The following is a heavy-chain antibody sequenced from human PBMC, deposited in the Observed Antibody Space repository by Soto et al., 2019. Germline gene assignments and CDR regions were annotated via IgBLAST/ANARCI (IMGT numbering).Heavy chain of an antibody. CDR3: ARDRRLRRRNKDTGRSPRTWLAS. CDR1: GYSFTAYL. Sequence: NVYWKSAGYSFTAYLSGWRRQTPEQGLEWMGWINPNSGATTYAPRFQGRVTMTRDTSSKTAYMEVSRLTSDDTALSYCARDRRLRRRNKDTGRSPRTWLASRGKGTPVTVSS. J-gene: IGHJ5*01. D-gene: IGHD3-16*01. V-gene: IGHV1-2*02. CDR2: INPNSGAT.